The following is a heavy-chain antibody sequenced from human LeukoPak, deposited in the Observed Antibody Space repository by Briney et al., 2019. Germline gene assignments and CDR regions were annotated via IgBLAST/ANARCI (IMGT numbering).Heavy chain of an antibody. CDR2: IRSDGKYK. D-gene: IGHD4/OR15-4a*01. CDR3: ATEGASSNAFAL. V-gene: IGHV3-30*02. CDR1: GFNLRTYG. J-gene: IGHJ3*01. Sequence: PGGSLRLSCAASGFNLRTYGMHWVRQTPGKGLEWLAYIRSDGKYKPYVDSVKGRFTISRDNSKNTMYLQMNSLRVDDTAVYYCATEGASSNAFALWGQGTKVAVAS.